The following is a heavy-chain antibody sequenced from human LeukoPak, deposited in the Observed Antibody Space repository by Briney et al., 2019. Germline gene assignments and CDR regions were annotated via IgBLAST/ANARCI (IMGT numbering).Heavy chain of an antibody. D-gene: IGHD1-14*01. Sequence: SEPLPLTCTVSGGSMSTYYWTWIRQPPGKGLEWIGFIYYTGSTNYNPSLKSRVTISVDTSKNQFSLKLSSVTAADTAVYYCAGMRITTPTVRTLDYWGQGTLVTVSS. CDR1: GGSMSTYY. CDR3: AGMRITTPTVRTLDY. J-gene: IGHJ4*02. V-gene: IGHV4-59*01. CDR2: IYYTGST.